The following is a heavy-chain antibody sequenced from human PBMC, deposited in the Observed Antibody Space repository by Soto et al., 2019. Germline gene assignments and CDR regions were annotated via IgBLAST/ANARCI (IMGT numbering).Heavy chain of an antibody. D-gene: IGHD5-18*01. CDR2: IWYEGTNT. CDR1: GFSFSTYG. V-gene: IGHV3-33*01. Sequence: QVQLVESGGGVVRPGRSLRLACEASGFSFSTYGMHWVRQAPGKGLQWVAVIWYEGTNTYYADSVKGRFTISRDNSKDTMYLEMNNLRAEDTAVYYCARVEAPLIHSDHYYY. J-gene: IGHJ6*01. CDR3: ARVEAPLIHSDHYYY.